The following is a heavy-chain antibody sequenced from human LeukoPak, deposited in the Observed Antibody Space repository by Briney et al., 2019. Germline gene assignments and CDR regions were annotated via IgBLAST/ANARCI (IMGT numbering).Heavy chain of an antibody. D-gene: IGHD3-22*01. CDR3: ASTATYCYDSSGYYSYYFDY. CDR2: INTNTGNP. CDR1: GYTFTSYA. Sequence: GASVKVSCKASGYTFTSYAMNWVRQAPGQGLEWMGWINTNTGNPTYAQGFTGRFVFSLDTSVSTAYLQISSLKAEDTAVYYCASTATYCYDSSGYYSYYFDYWGQGTLVTVSS. J-gene: IGHJ4*02. V-gene: IGHV7-4-1*02.